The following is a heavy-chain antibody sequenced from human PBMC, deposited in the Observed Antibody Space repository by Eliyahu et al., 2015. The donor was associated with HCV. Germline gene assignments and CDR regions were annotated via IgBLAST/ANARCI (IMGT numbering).Heavy chain of an antibody. V-gene: IGHV3-23*01. CDR2: LSGSGIST. D-gene: IGHD3-16*01. CDR1: GFTFSSYA. J-gene: IGHJ6*02. CDR3: AKDRGTGDGYYYYYGMDV. Sequence: EVHLLESGGGLVQPGGSLRLSCAASGFTFSSYAMSWVRQAPGKGLEWVSALSGSGISTYYADSVKGRFTISRDNYKNTLYLQMNSLRAEDTAVYYCAKDRGTGDGYYYYYGMDVWGQGTTVTVSS.